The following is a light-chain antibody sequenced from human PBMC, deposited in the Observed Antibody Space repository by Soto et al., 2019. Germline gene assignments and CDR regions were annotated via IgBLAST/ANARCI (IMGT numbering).Light chain of an antibody. J-gene: IGKJ3*01. Sequence: EIMMTQSPATLSVSPGERVTLSCRATQTLSSNLAWYQQRPGQAPRLLIYGASIRATGVPARFSGSGSGSESNLTISSLQSDDFGIYYCQHFKNWPPTVTFGPGTKVDLK. CDR2: GAS. CDR1: QTLSSN. V-gene: IGKV3D-15*01. CDR3: QHFKNWPPTVT.